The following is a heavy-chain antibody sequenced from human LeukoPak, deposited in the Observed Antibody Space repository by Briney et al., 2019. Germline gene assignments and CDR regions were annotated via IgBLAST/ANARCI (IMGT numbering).Heavy chain of an antibody. V-gene: IGHV3-53*01. CDR3: AKDITNYYDSSGHGGYFDL. CDR1: GFTVSSNY. D-gene: IGHD3-22*01. J-gene: IGHJ2*01. Sequence: GGSLRLSCAASGFTVSSNYMSWVRQAPGKGLEWVSVIYSGGSTYYADSVKGRFTISRDNSKNTLYLQMNSLRAEDTAVYYCAKDITNYYDSSGHGGYFDLWGRGTLVTVSS. CDR2: IYSGGST.